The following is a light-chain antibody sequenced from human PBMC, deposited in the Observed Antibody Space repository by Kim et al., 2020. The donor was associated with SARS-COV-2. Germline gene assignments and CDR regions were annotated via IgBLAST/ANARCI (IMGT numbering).Light chain of an antibody. Sequence: SVALGQTARIPWGGNNLGTVSVHWYQQKPGQGPVLVIYRDSNRPSGIPERFSGSNSGNTATLTISRAQGGDEADYYCQVWDSGTVFGGGTQLTVL. V-gene: IGLV3-9*01. CDR1: NLGTVS. J-gene: IGLJ2*01. CDR3: QVWDSGTV. CDR2: RDS.